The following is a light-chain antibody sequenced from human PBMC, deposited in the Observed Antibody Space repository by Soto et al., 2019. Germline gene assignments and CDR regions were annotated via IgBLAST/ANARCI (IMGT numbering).Light chain of an antibody. V-gene: IGLV2-14*03. Sequence: QSVLTQPASVSGSPGQSITISCTGTSSDVGAYNFVSWYQQHPGKVPKLMIFYVSSRPSGVSDRFSGSKSGNTAALTISGLQAEDEGDYYCSSYTSSRTHVFGSGTKGTVL. CDR3: SSYTSSRTHV. J-gene: IGLJ1*01. CDR1: SSDVGAYNF. CDR2: YVS.